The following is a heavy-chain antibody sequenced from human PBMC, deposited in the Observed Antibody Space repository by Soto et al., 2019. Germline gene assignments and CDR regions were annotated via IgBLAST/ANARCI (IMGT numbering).Heavy chain of an antibody. CDR1: GYTFTSYG. CDR2: VSAYNGNT. Sequence: ASVKVSCKASGYTFTSYGISWVRQAPGQGLEWMGWVSAYNGNTNYAQKLQGRVTMTTDTSTSTAYMELRSLRSDDTAVYYCARADSVAGISGYWGQGTLVTVSS. D-gene: IGHD6-19*01. J-gene: IGHJ4*02. CDR3: ARADSVAGISGY. V-gene: IGHV1-18*01.